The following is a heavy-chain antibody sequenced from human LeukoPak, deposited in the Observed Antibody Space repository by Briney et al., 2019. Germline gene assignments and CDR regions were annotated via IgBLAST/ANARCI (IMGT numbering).Heavy chain of an antibody. CDR1: GYTFTKYG. D-gene: IGHD5-24*01. J-gene: IGHJ4*02. V-gene: IGHV1-18*01. Sequence: GASVKVSCKASGYTFTKYGITWVRQAPGQGLEWMGWISTYNGNTNYAQKLQGRVTMTTDTSTSTAYMELRSLISDDAAVYYCARVCGRWLLEGCFDYWGQGTLVTVSS. CDR2: ISTYNGNT. CDR3: ARVCGRWLLEGCFDY.